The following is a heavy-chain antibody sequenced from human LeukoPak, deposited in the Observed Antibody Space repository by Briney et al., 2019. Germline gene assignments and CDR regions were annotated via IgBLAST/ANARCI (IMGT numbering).Heavy chain of an antibody. CDR3: ARESGWSYYFDY. D-gene: IGHD6-19*01. V-gene: IGHV3-48*02. CDR2: INGGGTTI. Sequence: PGGSLRLSCAASGFTFSSYIMNWVRQAPGKGLEWLSYINGGGTTIYYADSVKGRFTISRDNAKNSLYLQMNSLRDEDTAVYYCARESGWSYYFDYWGPGNLVTVSS. CDR1: GFTFSSYI. J-gene: IGHJ4*02.